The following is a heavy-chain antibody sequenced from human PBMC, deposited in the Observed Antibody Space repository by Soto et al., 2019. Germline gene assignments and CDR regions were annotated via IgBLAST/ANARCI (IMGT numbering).Heavy chain of an antibody. Sequence: QVQLQESGPGLVKPSQTLSLTCTVSGGSISSGGYYWRWIRQHPGKGLEWIGYINYSGITYYNPSPXRGXTRSLDTAKNQCSPKLSSVTAADTAGYYGARRVFPWGQGTLVTVSS. CDR1: GGSISSGGYY. V-gene: IGHV4-31*03. CDR3: ARRVFP. CDR2: INYSGIT. J-gene: IGHJ5*02.